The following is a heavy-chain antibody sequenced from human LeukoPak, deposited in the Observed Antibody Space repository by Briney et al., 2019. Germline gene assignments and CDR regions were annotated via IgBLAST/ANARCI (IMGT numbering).Heavy chain of an antibody. CDR2: ISDSGGST. J-gene: IGHJ6*02. CDR1: GFPFSSYA. V-gene: IGHV3-64*04. D-gene: IGHD1-14*01. CDR3: ARWGPDNAYGMDV. Sequence: GGSLRLSCSASGFPFSSYAMHWVRQAPGKGLEYVSAISDSGGSTYYADSVKGRFTISRDNAKNSLYLQMNSLRAEDTAVYYCARWGPDNAYGMDVWGQGTTVTVSS.